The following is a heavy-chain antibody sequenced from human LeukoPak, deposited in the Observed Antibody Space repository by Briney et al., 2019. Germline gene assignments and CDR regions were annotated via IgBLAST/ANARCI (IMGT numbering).Heavy chain of an antibody. Sequence: ASVKVSCKASGYTFTSYAMHWVRQAPGQRLEWMGWINASNGNTNYSQKFQGRVTITRDTSASTAYMELSSLRSEDTAVYYCARASITMVRGVLFYYYYGMDVWGKGTTVTVSS. D-gene: IGHD3-10*01. V-gene: IGHV1-3*01. CDR2: INASNGNT. J-gene: IGHJ6*04. CDR1: GYTFTSYA. CDR3: ARASITMVRGVLFYYYYGMDV.